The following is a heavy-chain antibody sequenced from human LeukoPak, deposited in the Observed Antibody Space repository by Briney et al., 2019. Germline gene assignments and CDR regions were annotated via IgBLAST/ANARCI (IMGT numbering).Heavy chain of an antibody. J-gene: IGHJ4*02. CDR3: VINYYGSGSYYRRLDY. Sequence: PGGSLRLSCSASGFTFSSYAMHWVREAPGKGLEYVSAISSNGGSTYYADSVKGRFTISRDNSKNTLYLQMSSLRAEDTAVYYCVINYYGSGSYYRRLDYWGQGTLVTVSS. V-gene: IGHV3-64D*06. D-gene: IGHD3-10*01. CDR1: GFTFSSYA. CDR2: ISSNGGST.